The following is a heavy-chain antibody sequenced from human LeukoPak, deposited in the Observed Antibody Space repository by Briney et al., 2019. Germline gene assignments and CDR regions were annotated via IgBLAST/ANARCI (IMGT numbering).Heavy chain of an antibody. CDR3: AKNLYSSGWSGLDY. V-gene: IGHV3-33*06. CDR1: VFTFSSYG. CDR2: IWHDGSDK. Sequence: GGSLRLFCAASVFTFSSYGMFWVRQATGRGRECVAVIWHDGSDKYYADSVKGRFTISRDNSKNTLYLQMNSLRGEDTAVYYCAKNLYSSGWSGLDYWGQGTLVTVSS. J-gene: IGHJ4*02. D-gene: IGHD6-19*01.